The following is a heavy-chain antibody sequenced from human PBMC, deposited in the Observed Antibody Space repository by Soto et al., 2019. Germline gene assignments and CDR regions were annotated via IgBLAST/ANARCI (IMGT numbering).Heavy chain of an antibody. J-gene: IGHJ4*02. CDR3: AALVWQVKYYFDY. CDR1: GFTFTSSA. Sequence: QMQLVQSGPEVKKPGTSVKVSCKASGFTFTSSAVQWVRQARGQRLEWIGWIVVGSGNTNYAQKFQERVTITRDMSTSTAYMELSSLRSEDTAVYYCAALVWQVKYYFDYWGQGTLVTVSS. D-gene: IGHD6-19*01. V-gene: IGHV1-58*01. CDR2: IVVGSGNT.